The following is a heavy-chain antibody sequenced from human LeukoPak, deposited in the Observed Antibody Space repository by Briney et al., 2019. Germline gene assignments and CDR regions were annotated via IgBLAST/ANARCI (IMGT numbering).Heavy chain of an antibody. CDR1: GGSVSSYY. V-gene: IGHV4-59*02. Sequence: SETLSLTCTVSGGSVSSYYWSWIRQPPGKGLEWIGYKYNSGSTNYNPFLKSRVTISVDTSKNQFSLKLSSVTAADTAVYYCASHSGYDYFDYWGQGTLVTVSS. D-gene: IGHD5-12*01. CDR3: ASHSGYDYFDY. J-gene: IGHJ4*02. CDR2: KYNSGST.